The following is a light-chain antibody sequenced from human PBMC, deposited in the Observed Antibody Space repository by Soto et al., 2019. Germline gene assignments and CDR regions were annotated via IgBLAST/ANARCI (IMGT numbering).Light chain of an antibody. V-gene: IGKV1-5*01. J-gene: IGKJ1*01. Sequence: DIPVTQSPSTLSTTVGDGVTITCRASQSISNSLAWYQHKPGKAPELLMYDASILESGVPSRFSGSGSGTEFTLTISSLQPDDFAAYYCQHYNSYSSTSGQRFKVDIK. CDR2: DAS. CDR1: QSISNS. CDR3: QHYNSYSST.